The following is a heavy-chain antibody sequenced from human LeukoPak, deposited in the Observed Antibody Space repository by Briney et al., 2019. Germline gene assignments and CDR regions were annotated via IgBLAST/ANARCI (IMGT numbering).Heavy chain of an antibody. CDR1: GFTFSSHL. J-gene: IGHJ2*01. CDR3: ARDSTGYWYFDL. CDR2: ISSDGTYT. D-gene: IGHD3-3*02. V-gene: IGHV3-74*01. Sequence: GGSLRLSCAASGFTFSSHLMHWVRQAPGKGLVWVSRISSDGTYTNYADSVRGRFTISRDNSKNTLYLQMNSLRAEDTAVYYCARDSTGYWYFDLWGRGTLVSVSS.